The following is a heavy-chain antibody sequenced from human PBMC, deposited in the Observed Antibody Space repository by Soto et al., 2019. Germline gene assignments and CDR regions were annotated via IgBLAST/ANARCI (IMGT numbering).Heavy chain of an antibody. Sequence: EVQLLESGGGLVQPGGSLRLSCAASGFTFSSYAMSWVRQAPGKGLEWVSAISGSGGSTYYADSVKGRFTISRDNSKNTLYLQMNSLRAEDTAVYYCAKPVGYCSSTSCFPFDPWGQGTLVTVSS. CDR3: AKPVGYCSSTSCFPFDP. D-gene: IGHD2-2*01. CDR2: ISGSGGST. V-gene: IGHV3-23*01. J-gene: IGHJ5*02. CDR1: GFTFSSYA.